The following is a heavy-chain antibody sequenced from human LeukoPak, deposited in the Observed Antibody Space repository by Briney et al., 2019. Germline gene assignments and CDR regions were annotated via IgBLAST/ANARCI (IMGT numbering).Heavy chain of an antibody. Sequence: SETLSLTCNVSGGSISNYYWTWIRQPAGKGLEWIGRIYSSGTTTYNLSLKSRVAMSVDTSRNQFSLKLSSVTAADTAVYYCARVSPIAVAGSSYYYAMDVWGQGTTVTVSS. V-gene: IGHV4-4*07. CDR1: GGSISNYY. J-gene: IGHJ6*02. CDR2: IYSSGTT. CDR3: ARVSPIAVAGSSYYYAMDV. D-gene: IGHD6-19*01.